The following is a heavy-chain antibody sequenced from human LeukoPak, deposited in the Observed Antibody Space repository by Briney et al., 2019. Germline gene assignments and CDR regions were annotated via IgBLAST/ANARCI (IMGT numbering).Heavy chain of an antibody. J-gene: IGHJ3*02. CDR3: ARDSSGWYLAFDI. CDR1: GFTFSSYW. D-gene: IGHD6-19*01. V-gene: IGHV3-74*01. CDR2: INSDGSST. Sequence: GGSLRLSCAASGFTFSSYWMHWVRQAPGKGLVWVSRINSDGSSTGYADSVKGRFTISRDNAKNTLYLQMNSLRAEDTAVYYCARDSSGWYLAFDIWGQGTMVTVSS.